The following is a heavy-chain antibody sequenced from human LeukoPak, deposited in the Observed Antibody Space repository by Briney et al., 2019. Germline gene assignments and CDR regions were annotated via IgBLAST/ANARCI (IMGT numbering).Heavy chain of an antibody. D-gene: IGHD3-3*01. CDR3: ARGSAWVLEWLARFDP. Sequence: GGSLRLPCAASGFTFSSYSMNWVRQAPGKGLEWVSYISSSSSTIYYADSVKGRFTISRDNAKNSLYLQMNSLRAEDTAVYYCARGSAWVLEWLARFDPWGQGTLVTVSS. V-gene: IGHV3-48*04. CDR1: GFTFSSYS. CDR2: ISSSSSTI. J-gene: IGHJ5*02.